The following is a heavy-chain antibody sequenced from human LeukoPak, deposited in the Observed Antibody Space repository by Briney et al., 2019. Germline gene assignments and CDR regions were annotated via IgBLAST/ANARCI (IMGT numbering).Heavy chain of an antibody. Sequence: GGSLRLSCAVSGFTLGSYAMNWVRQTPGKGLQWVSAIGGTGGGTIYADSVKGRFTISRDNSKNTVYLQMNSLRVEDAAIYYCVKGRIATPGYAEKFLYWGQGTRVTVSS. CDR3: VKGRIATPGYAEKFLY. J-gene: IGHJ1*01. CDR1: GFTLGSYA. V-gene: IGHV3-23*01. D-gene: IGHD6-13*01. CDR2: IGGTGGGT.